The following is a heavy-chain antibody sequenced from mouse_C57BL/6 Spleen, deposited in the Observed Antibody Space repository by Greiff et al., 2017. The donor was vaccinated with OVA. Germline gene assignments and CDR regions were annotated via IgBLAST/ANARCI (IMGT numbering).Heavy chain of an antibody. V-gene: IGHV2-5*01. CDR2: IWRGGST. D-gene: IGHD2-3*01. J-gene: IGHJ4*01. CDR3: AKNYDEYYAMDY. CDR1: GFSLTSYG. Sequence: VKLQESGPGLVQPSQSLSITCTVSGFSLTSYGVHWVRQSPGKGLEWLGVIWRGGSTDYNAAFMSRLSITKDNSKSQVFFKMNSLQADDTAIYYCAKNYDEYYAMDYWGQGTSVTVSS.